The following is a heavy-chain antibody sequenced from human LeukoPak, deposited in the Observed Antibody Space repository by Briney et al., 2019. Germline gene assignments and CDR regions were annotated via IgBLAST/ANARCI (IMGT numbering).Heavy chain of an antibody. V-gene: IGHV1-8*01. D-gene: IGHD3-22*01. Sequence: GASVKVSCTASGYTFTSYDINWVRQATGQGLEWMGWMNPNSGNTGYAQQFQGRVTMTRNTSINTAYMELTSLRSEDTAVFYCARGVRDSSGREYFQHWGQGTVVTVSS. J-gene: IGHJ1*01. CDR1: GYTFTSYD. CDR2: MNPNSGNT. CDR3: ARGVRDSSGREYFQH.